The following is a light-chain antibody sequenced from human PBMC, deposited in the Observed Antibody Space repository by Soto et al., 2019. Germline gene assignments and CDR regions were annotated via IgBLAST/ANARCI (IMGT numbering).Light chain of an antibody. CDR2: ADN. J-gene: IGLJ1*01. V-gene: IGLV1-44*01. Sequence: QLVLTQPPSASGTPGLRVTISCSGSSSNIEDNTVSWYQQLPGTAPKLLIYADNQRPSGVPDRFSGSKSGTSASLATSGLQSEDEADYFCAAWDGSLNGLYVFGSGTKLTVL. CDR3: AAWDGSLNGLYV. CDR1: SSNIEDNT.